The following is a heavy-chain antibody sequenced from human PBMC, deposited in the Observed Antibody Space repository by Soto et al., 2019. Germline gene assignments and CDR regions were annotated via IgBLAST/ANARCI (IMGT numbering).Heavy chain of an antibody. D-gene: IGHD4-17*01. CDR2: IKQDGSEK. CDR1: GFTFGSYW. CDR3: ARVEWVTMDY. V-gene: IGHV3-7*01. J-gene: IGHJ4*02. Sequence: GGSLRLSCAASGFTFGSYWMSWVRQAPGKGLEWVANIKQDGSEKYYVDSVKGRFTISRDNAKNSLYLQMNSLRAEDTAVYYCARVEWVTMDYWGQGTLVTVSS.